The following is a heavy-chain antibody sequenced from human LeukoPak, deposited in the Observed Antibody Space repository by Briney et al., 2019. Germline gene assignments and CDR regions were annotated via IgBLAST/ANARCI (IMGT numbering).Heavy chain of an antibody. D-gene: IGHD3-9*01. V-gene: IGHV3-23*01. CDR2: SGASGGST. CDR1: GFTFSSYA. CDR3: AKAEGYDILTGLDY. Sequence: GGSLRLSCATSGFTFSSYAMSWVRQAPGKGLEWVSGSGASGGSTYYADSVKGRFTISRDNSKNTLYLQMNSLRTEDTAVYYCAKAEGYDILTGLDYWGQGTLVTVSS. J-gene: IGHJ4*02.